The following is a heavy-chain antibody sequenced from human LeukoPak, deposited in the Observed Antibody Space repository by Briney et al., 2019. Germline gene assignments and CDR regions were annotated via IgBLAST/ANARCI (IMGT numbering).Heavy chain of an antibody. CDR2: ISAYNGNT. CDR3: ARDTNTPFIPLEVPYYYYYYYMDV. CDR1: GYTFTSYG. Sequence: ASVKVSCKASGYTFTSYGISWVRQAPGQGLEWMGWISAYNGNTNYAQKLQGRVTMTTDTSTSTAYMEPRSLRSDDTAVYYCARDTNTPFIPLEVPYYYYYYYMDVWGKGTTVTISS. J-gene: IGHJ6*03. D-gene: IGHD3-10*01. V-gene: IGHV1-18*01.